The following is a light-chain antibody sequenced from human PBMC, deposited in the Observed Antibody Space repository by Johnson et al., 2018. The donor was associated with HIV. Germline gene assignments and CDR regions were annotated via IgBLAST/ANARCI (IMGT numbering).Light chain of an antibody. CDR3: GTWDSSLSAYV. CDR2: DNN. CDR1: SSNIGNNY. J-gene: IGLJ1*01. V-gene: IGLV1-51*01. Sequence: QSVLTQPPSVSAAPGQKVTISCSGSSSNIGNNYVSWYQQLPGTAPKLLIYDNNKRPSGIPARFSGSKSGTSAILGITGLQTGDEADYYCGTWDSSLSAYVFGTGTKVTVL.